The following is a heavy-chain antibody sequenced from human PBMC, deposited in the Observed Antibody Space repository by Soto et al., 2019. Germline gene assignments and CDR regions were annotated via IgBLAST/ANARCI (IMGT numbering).Heavy chain of an antibody. Sequence: PGESLKISCKGSGYSFTSYWIGWVRQMPGKGLEWMGIIYPGDSGTRYSPSFQGQVTISADKSISTAYLQWSSLKASDTAMYYCARSYMVRGVTAYYYYGMDVWGQGTTVTVSS. CDR2: IYPGDSGT. CDR3: ARSYMVRGVTAYYYYGMDV. CDR1: GYSFTSYW. J-gene: IGHJ6*02. D-gene: IGHD3-10*01. V-gene: IGHV5-51*01.